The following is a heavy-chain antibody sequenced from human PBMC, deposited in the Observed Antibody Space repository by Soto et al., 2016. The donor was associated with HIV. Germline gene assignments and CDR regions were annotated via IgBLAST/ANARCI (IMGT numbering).Heavy chain of an antibody. D-gene: IGHD1-26*01. CDR3: ARVVGEWEPGDPFDY. CDR2: IWYDGSNK. Sequence: VQLVESGGGVVQPGRSLRLSCAASGFTFSSYGMHWVRQAPGKGLEWVAVIWYDGSNKYYAGSVKGRFTISRDNSKNTLYLQMNSLRAEDTAVYYCARVVGEWEPGDPFDYVGPGNPGHRLL. V-gene: IGHV3-33*01. J-gene: IGHJ4*02. CDR1: GFTFSSYG.